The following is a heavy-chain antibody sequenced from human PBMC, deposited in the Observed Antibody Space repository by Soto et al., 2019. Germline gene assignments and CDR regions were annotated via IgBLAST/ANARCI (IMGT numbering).Heavy chain of an antibody. V-gene: IGHV4-61*01. CDR1: GGSLRSGSYY. D-gene: IGHD5-12*01. CDR2: IYYSGST. CDR3: ATGDQDGYNYIDY. Sequence: KSSKTLALTCTVSGGSLRSGSYYWSWIRQPPGKGLEWIEYIYYSGSTNYNPSLKSRVTISVDTSKNQFSLKLSSVTAADTAVYYCATGDQDGYNYIDYWGPGTLVTVSS. J-gene: IGHJ4*02.